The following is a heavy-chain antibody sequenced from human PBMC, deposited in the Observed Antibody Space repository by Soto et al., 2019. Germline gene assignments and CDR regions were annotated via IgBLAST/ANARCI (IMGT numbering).Heavy chain of an antibody. CDR2: VSGSGDST. V-gene: IGHV3-23*01. CDR3: VKDMLQFPEHFQL. D-gene: IGHD2-8*01. CDR1: GFTFSSYA. Sequence: EVQVLESGGGLVQPGGSLRLSCAGSGFTFSSYAMTWVLQAPGKGLEWVSGVSGSGDSTYYSDSAQGRFTISRDNSQNTLYLQLNSPRDEYTAVYYCVKDMLQFPEHFQLSCHVTLVTLAS. J-gene: IGHJ1*01.